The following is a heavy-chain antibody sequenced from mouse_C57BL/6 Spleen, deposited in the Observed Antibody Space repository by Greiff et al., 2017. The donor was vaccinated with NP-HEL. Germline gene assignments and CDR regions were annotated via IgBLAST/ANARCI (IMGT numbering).Heavy chain of an antibody. CDR1: GYSITSGYD. CDR2: ISYSGST. CDR3: AREDYDVVFAY. D-gene: IGHD2-4*01. V-gene: IGHV3-1*01. Sequence: EVQLVESGPGMVKPSQSLSLTCTVTGYSITSGYDWHWIRHFPGNKLEWMGYISYSGSTNYNPSLKSRISITHDTSKNHFFLKLNSVTTEDTATYYCAREDYDVVFAYWGQGTLVTVSA. J-gene: IGHJ3*01.